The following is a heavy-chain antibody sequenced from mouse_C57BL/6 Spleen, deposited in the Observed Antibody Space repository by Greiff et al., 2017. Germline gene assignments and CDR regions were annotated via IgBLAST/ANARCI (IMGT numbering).Heavy chain of an antibody. Sequence: QVQLQQPGAELVKPGASVKMSCKASGYTFTSYWITWVKQRPGQGLEWIGDIYPGSGSTNYNEKFKSKATLTVDTSASTAYMQLSSLTSEDSAVYYCAREEGTGYYFDYWGQGTTLTVAS. CDR2: IYPGSGST. CDR3: AREEGTGYYFDY. V-gene: IGHV1-55*01. CDR1: GYTFTSYW. J-gene: IGHJ2*01. D-gene: IGHD3-3*01.